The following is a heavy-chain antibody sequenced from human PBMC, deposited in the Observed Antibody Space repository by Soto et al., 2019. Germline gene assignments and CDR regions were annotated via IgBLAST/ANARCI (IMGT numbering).Heavy chain of an antibody. J-gene: IGHJ4*02. CDR1: GFTFSSYA. D-gene: IGHD5-12*01. CDR2: ISGSGGST. CDR3: AKDRRDGYNVFDY. Sequence: EVQLLESGGGLVQPGGSLRLSCAAYGFTFSSYAMSWVRQAPGKGLEWVSAISGSGGSTYYADSVKGRFTISRDNSKNTLYLQMNSLRAEDTAVYYCAKDRRDGYNVFDYWGQGTLVTVSS. V-gene: IGHV3-23*01.